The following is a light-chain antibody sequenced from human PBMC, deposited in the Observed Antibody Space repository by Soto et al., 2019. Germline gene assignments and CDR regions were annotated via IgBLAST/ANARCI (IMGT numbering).Light chain of an antibody. Sequence: EIVLTQSPATLSLSPGERATLSCRASQSVSSYLAWYQQKPGQAPRPLIYDASNRASGVPARFSGSGSGTDFTLTISTLEPEDFAVYYCEQRSNWPTYTFGQGIMLESK. CDR3: EQRSNWPTYT. V-gene: IGKV3-11*01. CDR2: DAS. J-gene: IGKJ2*01. CDR1: QSVSSY.